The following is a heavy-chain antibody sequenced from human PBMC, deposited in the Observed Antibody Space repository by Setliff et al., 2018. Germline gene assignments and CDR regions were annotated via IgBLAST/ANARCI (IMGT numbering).Heavy chain of an antibody. CDR1: GFTFNTYN. CDR2: IRSSTTYI. Sequence: AGGSLRLSCAASGFTFNTYNFNWVRQAPGKWLEWVSSIRSSTTYIYYADSVKGRFTFSRDNAKNSLYLQMSSLRAEDTAIYYCVRERSGYSSNWYTLDAFDIWGQGTMVTVSS. D-gene: IGHD6-13*01. J-gene: IGHJ3*02. V-gene: IGHV3-21*01. CDR3: VRERSGYSSNWYTLDAFDI.